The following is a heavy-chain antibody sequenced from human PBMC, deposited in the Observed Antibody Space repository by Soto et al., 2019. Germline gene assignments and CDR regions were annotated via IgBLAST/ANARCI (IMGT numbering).Heavy chain of an antibody. Sequence: QAQLEQSGGEVKKPGSSVKVSCKASRVAFSKFIVTWVRQAPGLGLEWVGGIIPIFGTANYAQKFQGRVTITADESTSTSYMEVNNLRSEDTAVYYCAKVRYSSPMGYYYGMEVWVQGTTVTVSS. D-gene: IGHD6-19*01. V-gene: IGHV1-69*01. CDR3: AKVRYSSPMGYYYGMEV. CDR2: IIPIFGTA. CDR1: RVAFSKFI. J-gene: IGHJ6*02.